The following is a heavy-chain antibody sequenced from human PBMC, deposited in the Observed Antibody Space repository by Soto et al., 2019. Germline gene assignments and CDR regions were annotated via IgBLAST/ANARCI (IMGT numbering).Heavy chain of an antibody. V-gene: IGHV3-21*01. D-gene: IGHD3-10*01. CDR2: ISSSSSYI. CDR3: AGSYSNYYYYYMDV. J-gene: IGHJ6*03. Sequence: GGSLRLSCAASGCTFISYSMNWVRQAPGKGLEWVSSISSSSSYIYYADSVKGRFTISRDNAKNSLYLQMNSLRAEDTAVYYCAGSYSNYYYYYMDVWGKGTTVTVSS. CDR1: GCTFISYS.